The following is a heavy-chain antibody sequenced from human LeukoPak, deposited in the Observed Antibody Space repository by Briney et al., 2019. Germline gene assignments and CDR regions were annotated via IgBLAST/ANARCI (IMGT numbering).Heavy chain of an antibody. Sequence: GGSLRLSCAASGFTVSSNYMSWVRQAPGKGLEWVSVIYSGGSTYYADSVKGRFTISRDNSKNTLYLQMNSLRAEDTAVYYCAKVRGDVVVVAATLFFDYWGQGTLVTVSS. V-gene: IGHV3-66*01. D-gene: IGHD2-15*01. CDR3: AKVRGDVVVVAATLFFDY. J-gene: IGHJ4*02. CDR2: IYSGGST. CDR1: GFTVSSNY.